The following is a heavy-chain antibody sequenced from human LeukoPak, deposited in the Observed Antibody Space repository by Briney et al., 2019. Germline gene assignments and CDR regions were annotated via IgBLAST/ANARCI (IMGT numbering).Heavy chain of an antibody. CDR2: FYSDGSRT. CDR3: ASGSYGSGFYYFYYMDV. V-gene: IGHV3-74*01. CDR1: GFTLSSYW. J-gene: IGHJ6*03. Sequence: PGGSLRLSCAGSGFTLSSYWMHWVRQAPGKGLVWVSRFYSDGSRTNYADSVKGRFTISGDNAKNTQYLQMNSLRAEDTAVYYCASGSYGSGFYYFYYMDVWGKGTTVTVSS. D-gene: IGHD3-10*01.